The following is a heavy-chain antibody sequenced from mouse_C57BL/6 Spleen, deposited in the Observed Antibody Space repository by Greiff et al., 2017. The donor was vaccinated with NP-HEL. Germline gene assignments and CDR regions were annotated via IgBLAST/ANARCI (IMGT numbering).Heavy chain of an antibody. D-gene: IGHD1-1*01. CDR2: INPNNGGT. V-gene: IGHV1-22*01. J-gene: IGHJ1*03. CDR3: ARWTTVVALDFDV. Sequence: EVKLMESGPELVKPGASVKMSCKASGYTFTDYNMHWVKQSHGKSLEWIGYINPNNGGTSYNQKFKGKATLTVNKSSITAYMELRSLTSEDSAVYYCARWTTVVALDFDVWGTGTTVTVSS. CDR1: GYTFTDYN.